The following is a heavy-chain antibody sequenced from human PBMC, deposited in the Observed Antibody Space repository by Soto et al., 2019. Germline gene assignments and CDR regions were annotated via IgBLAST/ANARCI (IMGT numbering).Heavy chain of an antibody. Sequence: GGSLRLSCAASGFTFSDYWMHWVRRAPGKGLEWVAVIWYDGSNKYYADSVKGRFTISRDNSKNTLYLQMNSLRAEGTAVYYCARAGGVVTAATTDAFDIWGQGTMVTVSS. CDR3: ARAGGVVTAATTDAFDI. V-gene: IGHV3-33*08. J-gene: IGHJ3*02. D-gene: IGHD2-2*01. CDR2: IWYDGSNK. CDR1: GFTFSDYW.